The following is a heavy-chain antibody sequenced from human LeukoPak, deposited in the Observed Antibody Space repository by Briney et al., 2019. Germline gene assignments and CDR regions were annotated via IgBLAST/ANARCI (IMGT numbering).Heavy chain of an antibody. CDR2: ITPIFGTA. J-gene: IGHJ4*02. V-gene: IGHV1-69*13. CDR1: GGAFSSYD. CDR3: ARGWLAETTVVTPYNY. D-gene: IGHD4-23*01. Sequence: SVKVSCKTSGGAFSSYDISWLRQAPGQGLEWMGGITPIFGTANYAQKFQGRVTITAVESMSTAYMELSSLRSEDTAVYYCARGWLAETTVVTPYNYWGQGTLITVSS.